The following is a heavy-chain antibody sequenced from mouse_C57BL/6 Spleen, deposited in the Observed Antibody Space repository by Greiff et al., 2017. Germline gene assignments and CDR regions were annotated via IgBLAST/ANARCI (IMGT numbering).Heavy chain of an antibody. CDR1: GYTFTSYW. CDR2: IEPSDSYT. V-gene: IGHV1-59*01. Sequence: QVQLQQPGAELVRPGTSVKLSCKASGYTFTSYWMHWVKQRPGQGLERIGVIEPSDSYTNYNQKFKGKATLTVDTSSSTAYMQLSSLTSEDSAVYYCARQELRGFDYWGQGTTLTVSS. CDR3: ARQELRGFDY. D-gene: IGHD1-1*01. J-gene: IGHJ2*01.